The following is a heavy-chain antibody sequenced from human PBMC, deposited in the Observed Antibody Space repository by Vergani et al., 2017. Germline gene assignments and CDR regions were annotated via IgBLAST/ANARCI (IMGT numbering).Heavy chain of an antibody. CDR2: VFHSGST. V-gene: IGHV4-59*08. D-gene: IGHD2-21*02. CDR1: GGSFNLYY. J-gene: IGHJ2*01. CDR3: ARVGHLVAVTGEGPSLDL. Sequence: QVQLQESGPGLVKSSETLSLTCTVSGGSFNLYYWSWIRQIPGKGLEWIGYVFHSGSTNYNPSLKSRVTISVDTSKNQFSLKLNSVTAADTAVYYCARVGHLVAVTGEGPSLDLWGRGTLVTVSS.